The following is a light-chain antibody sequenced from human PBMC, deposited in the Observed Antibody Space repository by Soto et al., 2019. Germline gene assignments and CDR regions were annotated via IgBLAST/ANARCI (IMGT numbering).Light chain of an antibody. J-gene: IGKJ5*01. V-gene: IGKV1-39*01. CDR1: QSINTS. CDR3: QQTYSPPSIT. CDR2: GAS. Sequence: DIPMTQSPSSLSASVGDRVTITCRASQSINTSLNWYQQQPGKAPKLLLYGASSLQGGVPSRFSGSGSGSDFTLSISSLQPEDFATYYCQQTYSPPSITFGQGTRLDIK.